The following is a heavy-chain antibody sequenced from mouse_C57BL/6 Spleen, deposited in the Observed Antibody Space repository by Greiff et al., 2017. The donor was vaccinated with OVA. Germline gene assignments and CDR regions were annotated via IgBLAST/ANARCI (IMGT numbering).Heavy chain of an antibody. V-gene: IGHV5-9*01. Sequence: EVKLEESGGGLVKPGGSLKLSCAASGFTFSSYTMSWVRQTPEKRLEWVATISGGGGNTYYPDSVKGRSTISRDNAKNTLYLQMSSLRSEDTALYYCARQVYGSRYFDYWGQGTTLTVSS. CDR3: ARQVYGSRYFDY. CDR1: GFTFSSYT. CDR2: ISGGGGNT. D-gene: IGHD1-1*01. J-gene: IGHJ2*01.